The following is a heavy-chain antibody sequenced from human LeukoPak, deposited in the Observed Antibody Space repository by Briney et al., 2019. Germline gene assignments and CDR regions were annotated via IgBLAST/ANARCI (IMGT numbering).Heavy chain of an antibody. J-gene: IGHJ6*02. CDR2: ISGSGGST. CDR1: GFTFSSYA. Sequence: GGSLRLSCAASGFTFSSYAMSWVRQAPGKGLEWVSAISGSGGSTYYADSVKGRFTISRDNSKNTLYLQMNSLRAEDTAVYYCARWIGRGDSGNNYYYGMDVWGQGTTVTVSS. CDR3: ARWIGRGDSGNNYYYGMDV. V-gene: IGHV3-23*01. D-gene: IGHD4-23*01.